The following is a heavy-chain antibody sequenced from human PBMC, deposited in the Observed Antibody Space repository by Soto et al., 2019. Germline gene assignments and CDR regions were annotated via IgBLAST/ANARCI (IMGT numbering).Heavy chain of an antibody. CDR3: ATQGRTTTEFDF. V-gene: IGHV1-3*01. J-gene: IGHJ4*02. CDR1: GYTFTTYG. Sequence: ASVKVSCKASGYTFTTYGIRWVRQAPGQRLEWMGWINACNGDTKYSEKFQGRFTITGRTSASTAYVDLSSLRSEDTAVYYCATQGRTTTEFDFWGQGTLVTVSS. D-gene: IGHD4-4*01. CDR2: INACNGDT.